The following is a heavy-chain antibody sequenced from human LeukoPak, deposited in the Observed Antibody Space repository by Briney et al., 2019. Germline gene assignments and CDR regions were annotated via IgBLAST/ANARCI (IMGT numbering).Heavy chain of an antibody. CDR1: GFTFSSYG. V-gene: IGHV3-30*19. CDR3: ARDGDIAAAAPYYYGMDV. J-gene: IGHJ6*02. Sequence: GGSLRLSCTASGFTFSSYGMHWVRQAPGKGLEWVAVISYDGSNKYYADSVKGRFTISRDNSKNTLYLQMNSLRAEDTAVYYCARDGDIAAAAPYYYGMDVWGQGTTVTVSS. D-gene: IGHD6-13*01. CDR2: ISYDGSNK.